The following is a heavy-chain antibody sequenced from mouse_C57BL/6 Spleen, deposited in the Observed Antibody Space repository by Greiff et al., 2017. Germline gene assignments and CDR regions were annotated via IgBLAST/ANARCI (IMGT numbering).Heavy chain of an antibody. D-gene: IGHD2-14*01. J-gene: IGHJ2*01. V-gene: IGHV1-18*01. Sequence: VQLQQSGPELVKPGASVKIPCKASGYTFTDYNMDWVKQSHGKSLEWIGDINPNNGGTIYNQKFKGKATLTVDKSSSTAYMDLRSLTSEDTAVYYCARWVRRVSYFDYWGQGTTLTVSS. CDR2: INPNNGGT. CDR3: ARWVRRVSYFDY. CDR1: GYTFTDYN.